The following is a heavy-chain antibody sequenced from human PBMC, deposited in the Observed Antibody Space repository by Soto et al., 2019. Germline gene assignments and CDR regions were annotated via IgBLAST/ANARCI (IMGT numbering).Heavy chain of an antibody. D-gene: IGHD1-1*01. Sequence: ASVKGSCKASGYTFTSYYMHWVRQAPGQGLEWMGIINPSGGSTSYAQKFQGRVTMTRDTSTSTVYMELSSLRSEDTAVYYCARVRTRTCPWHYYSHYGMDFRGQGPKVTVSS. J-gene: IGHJ6*02. CDR1: GYTFTSYY. V-gene: IGHV1-46*01. CDR2: INPSGGST. CDR3: ARVRTRTCPWHYYSHYGMDF.